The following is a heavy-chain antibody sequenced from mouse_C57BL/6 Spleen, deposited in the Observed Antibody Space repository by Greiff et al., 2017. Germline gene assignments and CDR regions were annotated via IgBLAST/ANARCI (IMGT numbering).Heavy chain of an antibody. CDR3: ARYDGYYEGFAY. CDR1: GYTFTSYW. J-gene: IGHJ3*01. Sequence: VQLQQPGTELVKPGASVKLSCKASGYTFTSYWMHWVKQRPGRGLEWIGNINPSNGGTNYNEKFKSKATLTVDKSSSTAYMQLSSLTSEDSAVYYCARYDGYYEGFAYWGQGTLVTVSA. CDR2: INPSNGGT. V-gene: IGHV1-53*01. D-gene: IGHD2-3*01.